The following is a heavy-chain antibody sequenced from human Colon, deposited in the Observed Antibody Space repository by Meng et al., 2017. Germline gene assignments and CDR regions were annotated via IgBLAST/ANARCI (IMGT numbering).Heavy chain of an antibody. V-gene: IGHV3-49*03. Sequence: GESLKISCTASGFTFGDDVMSWFRQAPGKGLEWVGFIRGKTYGGTAEYAASVKGRFTISRDDSKNIAYLQMSSLRTEDAAVYYCTKGGRPLYWGQGTQVTVSS. CDR3: TKGGRPLY. J-gene: IGHJ4*02. CDR1: GFTFGDDV. CDR2: IRGKTYGGTA.